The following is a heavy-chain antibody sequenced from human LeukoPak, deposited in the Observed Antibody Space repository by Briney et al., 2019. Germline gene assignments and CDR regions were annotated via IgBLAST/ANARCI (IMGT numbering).Heavy chain of an antibody. CDR2: INNNGDRR. J-gene: IGHJ4*02. Sequence: PGGSLRLSCSASGFTFSSSAMHWVRQAPGKGLEYFSAINNNGDRRYYAGSVKGRFTISRDNSKNTLYLQMSSLRAEDTAVYYCVKRDHSGSYYNYDYWGQGTLVTVSS. V-gene: IGHV3-64D*09. CDR3: VKRDHSGSYYNYDY. D-gene: IGHD3-10*01. CDR1: GFTFSSSA.